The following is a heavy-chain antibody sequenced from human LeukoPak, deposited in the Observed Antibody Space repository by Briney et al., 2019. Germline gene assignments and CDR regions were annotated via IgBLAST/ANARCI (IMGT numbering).Heavy chain of an antibody. D-gene: IGHD3-3*01. Sequence: SETLSLTCAVYGGSFSGYDWSWIRQPPGKGLEWIGEINHSGSTNYNPSLKSRVTISVDTSKNQFSLKLSSVTAADTAVYYCAREFLEWLPDYWGQGTLVTVSS. V-gene: IGHV4-34*01. J-gene: IGHJ4*02. CDR1: GGSFSGYD. CDR3: AREFLEWLPDY. CDR2: INHSGST.